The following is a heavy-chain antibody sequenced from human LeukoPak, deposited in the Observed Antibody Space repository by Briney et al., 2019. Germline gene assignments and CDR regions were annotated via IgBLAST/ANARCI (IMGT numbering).Heavy chain of an antibody. CDR1: GYTFTGYY. Sequence: GASVTVSFKSSGYTFTGYYMHWVRQAPGQGLEWMGWINPNSGGTNYAQDFHGRVTITRDTSIRTAYMELSRLRSNDTAVYYCARAGDSGNLAWGQGTLVTVSS. CDR2: INPNSGGT. J-gene: IGHJ5*02. V-gene: IGHV1-2*02. CDR3: ARAGDSGNLA. D-gene: IGHD1-26*01.